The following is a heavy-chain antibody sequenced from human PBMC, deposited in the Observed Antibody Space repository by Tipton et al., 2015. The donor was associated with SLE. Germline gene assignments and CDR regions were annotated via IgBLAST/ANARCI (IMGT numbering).Heavy chain of an antibody. V-gene: IGHV4-39*01. Sequence: TLSLTCTVSDGSIRSTNYYWGWIRQPPGKGLEWIGTISYGGNTYYNPSLKTPVTISVDTSKNQFSLKLGSVTAADTAVYYCARRGTGGRSYDYWGQGTLVTVSS. CDR2: ISYGGNT. J-gene: IGHJ4*02. D-gene: IGHD7-27*01. CDR3: ARRGTGGRSYDY. CDR1: DGSIRSTNYY.